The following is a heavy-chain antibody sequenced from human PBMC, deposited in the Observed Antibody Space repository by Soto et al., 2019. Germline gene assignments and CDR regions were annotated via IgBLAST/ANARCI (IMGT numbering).Heavy chain of an antibody. CDR1: GFTFSSYG. V-gene: IGHV3-30*18. J-gene: IGHJ4*02. D-gene: IGHD2-21*02. CDR3: AKDHCGGDCYSEGFDY. CDR2: ISYDGSNK. Sequence: QVQLVESGGGVVQPGRSLRLSCAASGFTFSSYGMHWVRQAPGKGLEWVAVISYDGSNKYYADSVKGRFTISRDNSKNTLYLQMNSLRAEDTAVYYCAKDHCGGDCYSEGFDYRGQGTLVTVSS.